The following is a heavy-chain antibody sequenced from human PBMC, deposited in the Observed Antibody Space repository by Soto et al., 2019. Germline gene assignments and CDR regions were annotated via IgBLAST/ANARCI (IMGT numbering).Heavy chain of an antibody. D-gene: IGHD2-15*01. J-gene: IGHJ6*02. Sequence: QVQLQESGPGLVKPSQTLSLTCTVSGGSISSGDYYWSWIRQPPGKGLEWIGYIYYSGSTYYNPSPKSRVTISVDTSKNQFSLKLSSVTAADTAVYYCARDPYCSGGSCYGYYYYGMDVWGQGTTVTVSS. CDR2: IYYSGST. CDR3: ARDPYCSGGSCYGYYYYGMDV. CDR1: GGSISSGDYY. V-gene: IGHV4-30-4*01.